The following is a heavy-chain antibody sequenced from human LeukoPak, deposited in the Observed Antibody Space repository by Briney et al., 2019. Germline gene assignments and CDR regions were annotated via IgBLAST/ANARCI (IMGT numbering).Heavy chain of an antibody. D-gene: IGHD3-3*01. J-gene: IGHJ4*02. CDR3: ARTTYYDFWSGYYLGPFDY. V-gene: IGHV1-8*03. CDR2: MNPNSGNT. Sequence: ASVKVSCKASGYTFTSYDINWVRQATGQGLEWMGWMNPNSGNTGYAQKFQGRVTITRNTSISTAYMELSSLRSEDTAVYYCARTTYYDFWSGYYLGPFDYWGQGTLVTVSS. CDR1: GYTFTSYD.